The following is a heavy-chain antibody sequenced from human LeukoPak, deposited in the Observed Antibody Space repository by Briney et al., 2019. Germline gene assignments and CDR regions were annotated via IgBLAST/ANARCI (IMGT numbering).Heavy chain of an antibody. D-gene: IGHD3-10*01. Sequence: GGSLRLSCAASGFTFSSYGMNWVRQTPGKGLEWVSFISSSSGSIYYAHSVKGRFTISRDNAKNSLHLHMASLRVEDTAVYYCAKIDSYGSVSPYPNGAFDIWGQGTMVTVSS. V-gene: IGHV3-21*01. CDR3: AKIDSYGSVSPYPNGAFDI. CDR1: GFTFSSYG. CDR2: ISSSSGSI. J-gene: IGHJ3*02.